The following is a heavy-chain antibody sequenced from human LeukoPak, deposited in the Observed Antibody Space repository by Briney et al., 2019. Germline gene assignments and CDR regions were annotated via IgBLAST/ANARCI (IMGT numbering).Heavy chain of an antibody. V-gene: IGHV3-23*01. CDR1: GFTFSSYA. Sequence: GGSLRLSCAASGFTFSSYAMSWVRQAPGKGLEWVSTIRGSGGSTYYADSVKGRFTISRDNSRTTLYLQMNSLRAEDTAVYYCAKDRAAPATPYNWFDPWGQGTLVTVSS. J-gene: IGHJ5*02. CDR3: AKDRAAPATPYNWFDP. D-gene: IGHD6-13*01. CDR2: IRGSGGST.